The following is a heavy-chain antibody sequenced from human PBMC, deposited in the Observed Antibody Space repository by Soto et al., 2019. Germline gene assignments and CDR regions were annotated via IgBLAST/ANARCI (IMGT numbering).Heavy chain of an antibody. CDR2: ISSSSSTI. J-gene: IGHJ4*02. D-gene: IGHD3-22*01. Sequence: GGSLRLSCSASGFTFSSYSMNWVRQAPGKGLEWVSYISSSSSTIYYADSVKGRFTISRDNAKNSLYLQMNSLRAEDTAVYYCARDSDDSSGYYLLGVYYFDYWGQRTLVTVSS. CDR3: ARDSDDSSGYYLLGVYYFDY. CDR1: GFTFSSYS. V-gene: IGHV3-48*01.